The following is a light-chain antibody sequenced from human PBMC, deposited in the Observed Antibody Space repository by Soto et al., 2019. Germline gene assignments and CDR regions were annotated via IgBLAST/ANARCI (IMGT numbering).Light chain of an antibody. Sequence: IQLTQSPSSLSASVGDRVTISCRASHAISSYLAGYQQKPGKAPKLLIYAASTLQSGVPSRFSGSGSGTDFTLTISSLQPEDFATYYCQQLDTYPPFGPGTKVDIK. CDR2: AAS. CDR3: QQLDTYPP. CDR1: HAISSY. J-gene: IGKJ3*01. V-gene: IGKV1-9*01.